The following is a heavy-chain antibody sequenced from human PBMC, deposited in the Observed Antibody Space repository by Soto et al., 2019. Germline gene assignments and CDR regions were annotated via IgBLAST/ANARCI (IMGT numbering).Heavy chain of an antibody. CDR1: GGSISSGDYY. V-gene: IGHV4-30-4*01. CDR2: IYYSGST. J-gene: IGHJ5*02. Sequence: TLSLTCTVSGGSISSGDYYGSWIRQPPGKGLEWIGYIYYSGSTYYNPSLKSRVTISVDTSKNQFSLKLSSVTAADTAVYYCARSQYYDSSLPDPWGQGTLVTVSS. D-gene: IGHD3-22*01. CDR3: ARSQYYDSSLPDP.